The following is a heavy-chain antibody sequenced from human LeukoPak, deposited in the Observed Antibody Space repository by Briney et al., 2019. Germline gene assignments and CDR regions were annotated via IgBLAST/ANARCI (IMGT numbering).Heavy chain of an antibody. D-gene: IGHD3-3*01. CDR2: IKQDGSEK. Sequence: GGSLRLSCAASGLTFSNYWMTWVRQTPGKGLEWVASIKQDGSEKYYVDSVKGRFTISRDNAKNSLYLQMNNLRAEDTAVYYCASPEWLPDSIDIWGQGTMVTVSS. CDR3: ASPEWLPDSIDI. J-gene: IGHJ3*02. V-gene: IGHV3-7*01. CDR1: GLTFSNYW.